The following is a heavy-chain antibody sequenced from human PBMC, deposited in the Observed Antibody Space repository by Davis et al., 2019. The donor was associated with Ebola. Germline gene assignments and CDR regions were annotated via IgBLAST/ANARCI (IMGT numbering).Heavy chain of an antibody. J-gene: IGHJ4*02. Sequence: AASVKVSCKASGYTFSSYGINWVRQAPGQGLEWMGWISGYNGNTNYAQKIQGRVTMSTDTSTSTAYMELRSLRSDDTAVYYCARAGRVVVTAMADYWGQGTLVTVSS. CDR1: GYTFSSYG. V-gene: IGHV1-18*01. CDR3: ARAGRVVVTAMADY. CDR2: ISGYNGNT. D-gene: IGHD2-21*02.